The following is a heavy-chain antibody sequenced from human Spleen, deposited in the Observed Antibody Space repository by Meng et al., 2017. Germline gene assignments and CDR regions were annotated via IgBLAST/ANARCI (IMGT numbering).Heavy chain of an antibody. J-gene: IGHJ4*02. CDR2: INTDGSTT. CDR1: GFTFSSYW. Sequence: GESLKISCVASGFTFSSYWMHWVRQDPGKGLVWVSRINTDGSTTSYADSVKGRFTISRDNAKNTLYLQMNSLRAEDTALYYCAKDRQWLETYYFDYWGQGTLVTVSS. V-gene: IGHV3-74*01. CDR3: AKDRQWLETYYFDY. D-gene: IGHD6-19*01.